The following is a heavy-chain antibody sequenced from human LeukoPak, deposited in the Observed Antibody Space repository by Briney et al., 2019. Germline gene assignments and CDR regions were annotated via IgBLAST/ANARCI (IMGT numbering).Heavy chain of an antibody. CDR3: ARDERPTYYDFWSGYSTPRAFDY. J-gene: IGHJ4*02. CDR2: MNQDGTEK. D-gene: IGHD3-3*01. CDR1: GFTFNTYW. V-gene: IGHV3-7*01. Sequence: GGSLRLSCAASGFTFNTYWMNWVRQAPGERLEWVASMNQDGTEKYYVDSVKGRFTISRDNAKNSLYLQMNSLRAEDTAVYYCARDERPTYYDFWSGYSTPRAFDYWGQGTLVTVSS.